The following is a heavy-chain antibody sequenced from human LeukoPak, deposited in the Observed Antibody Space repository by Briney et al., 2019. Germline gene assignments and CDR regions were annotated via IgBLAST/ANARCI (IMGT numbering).Heavy chain of an antibody. CDR3: ARSSPPTYYHFYYYMDV. D-gene: IGHD6-13*01. V-gene: IGHV1-2*02. CDR2: INPNSGGA. J-gene: IGHJ6*03. Sequence: ASVKVSCKASGYTFTGYYMHWVRQAPGQGLEWMGCINPNSGGAKYAQNFQGRVIMTTDTSISTAYMELSSLRSDDTAVYYCARSSPPTYYHFYYYMDVWGKGSTVTVSS. CDR1: GYTFTGYY.